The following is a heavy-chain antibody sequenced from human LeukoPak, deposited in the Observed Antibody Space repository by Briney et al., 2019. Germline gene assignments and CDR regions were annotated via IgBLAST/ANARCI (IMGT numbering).Heavy chain of an antibody. J-gene: IGHJ4*02. Sequence: GGSLRLSCAASGFTVSSNYMSWVRQAPGKGLEWVSVIYSGGSTYYADSVKGRFTIPRDNSKNTLYLQMNSLRAEDTAVYYCARARSGYSYDYWGQGTLVTVSS. CDR2: IYSGGST. V-gene: IGHV3-66*01. CDR1: GFTVSSNY. D-gene: IGHD3-3*01. CDR3: ARARSGYSYDY.